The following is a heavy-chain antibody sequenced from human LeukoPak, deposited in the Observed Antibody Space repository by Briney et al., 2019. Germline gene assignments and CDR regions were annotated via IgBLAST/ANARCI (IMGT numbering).Heavy chain of an antibody. CDR3: ARDESAPSDIAVAGTLNY. CDR1: GFTFSSYS. D-gene: IGHD6-19*01. Sequence: PGGSLRLSCAASGFTFSSYSMNWVRQAPGKGLEWVSSISSSSSYIYCADSVKGRFTISRDNAKNSLYLQMNSLRAEDTAVYYCARDESAPSDIAVAGTLNYWGQGTLVTVSS. CDR2: ISSSSSYI. V-gene: IGHV3-21*01. J-gene: IGHJ4*02.